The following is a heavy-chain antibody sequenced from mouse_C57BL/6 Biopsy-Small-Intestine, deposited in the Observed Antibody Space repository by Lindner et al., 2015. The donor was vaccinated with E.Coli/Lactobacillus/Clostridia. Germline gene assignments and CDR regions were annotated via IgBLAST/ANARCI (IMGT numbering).Heavy chain of an antibody. V-gene: IGHV1-18*01. CDR1: GYTFTGHY. J-gene: IGHJ3*01. CDR3: ARGKFGGTSGALDI. D-gene: IGHD1-1*02. CDR2: INPNSGGT. Sequence: SVKVSCKASGYTFTGHYIHWVRQAPGQGLEWMGRINPNSGGTNFGQKFQGRVTLTRDTSITTAYMELSSLTSDDTAVYYCARGKFGGTSGALDIWGQGTMVTVSS.